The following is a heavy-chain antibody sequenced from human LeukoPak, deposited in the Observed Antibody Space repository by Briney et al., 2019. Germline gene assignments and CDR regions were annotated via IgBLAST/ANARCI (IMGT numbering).Heavy chain of an antibody. J-gene: IGHJ4*02. CDR3: ARTYCSSTSCLVDY. CDR2: ISSNGGST. Sequence: GVSLRLSCAASGFTFSSYAMHWVRQAPGKGLEYVSAISSNGGSTYYANSVKGRFTISRDNSKNTLYLQMGSLRADDMAVYYCARTYCSSTSCLVDYWGQGTLVTVSS. D-gene: IGHD2-2*01. CDR1: GFTFSSYA. V-gene: IGHV3-64*01.